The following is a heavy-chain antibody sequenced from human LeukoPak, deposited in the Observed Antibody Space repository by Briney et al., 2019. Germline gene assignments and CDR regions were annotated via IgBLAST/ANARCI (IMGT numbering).Heavy chain of an antibody. D-gene: IGHD2-2*01. CDR3: ARCKYQLLSSYFYYYGMDV. J-gene: IGHJ6*02. CDR2: IIPILGIA. V-gene: IGHV1-69*04. Sequence: SVKVSCKASGGTFSSYAISWVRQAPGQGLEWMGRIIPILGIANYAQKFQGRVTITADKSTSTAYMELSSLRSEDTAVYYCARCKYQLLSSYFYYYGMDVWGQGTTVTVSS. CDR1: GGTFSSYA.